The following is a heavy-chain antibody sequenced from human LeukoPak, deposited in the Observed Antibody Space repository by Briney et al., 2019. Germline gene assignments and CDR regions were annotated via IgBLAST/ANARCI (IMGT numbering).Heavy chain of an antibody. Sequence: GGSLRLSCAASGFTFSSYAMSWVRQAPGKGLEWVSAISGSGGSTYYADSVKGRFTISRDNSKNTLYLQMNSLRAEDTAAYYCAKHGPYYYDSSGYYPAYFDYWGQGTLVTVSS. CDR3: AKHGPYYYDSSGYYPAYFDY. D-gene: IGHD3-22*01. J-gene: IGHJ4*02. CDR2: ISGSGGST. V-gene: IGHV3-23*01. CDR1: GFTFSSYA.